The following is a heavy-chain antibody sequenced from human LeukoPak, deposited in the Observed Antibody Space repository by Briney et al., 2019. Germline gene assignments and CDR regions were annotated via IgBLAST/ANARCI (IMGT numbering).Heavy chain of an antibody. CDR1: GYSINSGYY. Sequence: SETLSLTCGVSGYSINSGYYWGWIRQPPGKGLEWIGSIYHGGSTYYNPSLKSRVTISVDTSKNQFSLILTSVTAADTAVYYCARGGGSGTYPYYYYYFMDVWGKGTTVTVSS. V-gene: IGHV4-38-2*01. CDR3: ARGGGSGTYPYYYYYFMDV. CDR2: IYHGGST. D-gene: IGHD1-26*01. J-gene: IGHJ6*03.